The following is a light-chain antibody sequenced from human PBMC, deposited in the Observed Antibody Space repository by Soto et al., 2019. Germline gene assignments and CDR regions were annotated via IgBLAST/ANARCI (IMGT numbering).Light chain of an antibody. J-gene: IGKJ1*01. Sequence: PGESATLSCRASQSVSSSYLAWYQQKPGQAPRLLIYGASSRATGIPDRFSGSGSGTDFTLTISRLEPEDFAVYYCQQYGSSPPWTFGQGTKVDNK. CDR1: QSVSSSY. CDR3: QQYGSSPPWT. CDR2: GAS. V-gene: IGKV3-20*01.